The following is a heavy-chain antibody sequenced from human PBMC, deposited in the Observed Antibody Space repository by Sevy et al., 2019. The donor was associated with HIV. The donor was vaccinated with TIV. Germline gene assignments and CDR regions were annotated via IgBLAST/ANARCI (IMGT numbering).Heavy chain of an antibody. V-gene: IGHV1-18*01. CDR2: ISAYNGNT. D-gene: IGHD6-13*01. J-gene: IGHJ4*02. CDR3: ARDTPLNLYSSSWYSGGDFDY. Sequence: ASVKVSCKASGYTFTSYGISWVRQAPGQGLEWMGWISAYNGNTNYAQKLQGRVTMTTDTSTSTAYMELRSLRSDDTAVYYCARDTPLNLYSSSWYSGGDFDYWGQGTLVTVSS. CDR1: GYTFTSYG.